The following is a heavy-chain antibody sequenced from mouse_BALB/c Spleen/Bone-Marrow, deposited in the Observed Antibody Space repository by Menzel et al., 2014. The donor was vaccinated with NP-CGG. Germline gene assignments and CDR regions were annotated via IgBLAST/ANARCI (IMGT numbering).Heavy chain of an antibody. V-gene: IGHV5-4*02. Sequence: VQLKESGGGLVKPGGSLKLSCAASGFTFSDYYMYWVRQTPEKRLEWVATISDGGSYTYYPDSVKGRFTISRDNAKNNLYLQMSSLKSEDTAMYYCARAWDYDRKVWSAYWGQGTLVTVSA. CDR3: ARAWDYDRKVWSAY. D-gene: IGHD2-4*01. CDR1: GFTFSDYY. J-gene: IGHJ3*01. CDR2: ISDGGSYT.